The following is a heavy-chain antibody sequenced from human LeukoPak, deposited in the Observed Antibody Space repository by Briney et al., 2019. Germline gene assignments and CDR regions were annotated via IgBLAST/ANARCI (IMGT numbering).Heavy chain of an antibody. J-gene: IGHJ3*02. Sequence: GGSLRLSCAASGFTFSSYSMNWVRQAPGKGLEWVSSISSSSNYIYYADSLKGRFTISRDNAKNSLYLQMNSLRAEDTAVYYCAREEGGAGLYGFDIWGQGTMVTVSS. CDR2: ISSSSNYI. CDR1: GFTFSSYS. D-gene: IGHD1-26*01. V-gene: IGHV3-21*01. CDR3: AREEGGAGLYGFDI.